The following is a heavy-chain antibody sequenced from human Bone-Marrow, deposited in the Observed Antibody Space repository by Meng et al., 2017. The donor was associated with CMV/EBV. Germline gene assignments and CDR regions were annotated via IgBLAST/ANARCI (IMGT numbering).Heavy chain of an antibody. V-gene: IGHV4-59*01. J-gene: IGHJ6*02. CDR1: GGSISSYS. CDR2: IYYSGST. D-gene: IGHD6-19*01. Sequence: GSLRLSCTVSGGSISSYSWSWIRQPPGKGLEWIGYIYYSGSTNYNPSLKSRVTISVDTSKNQFSLKLSSVTAADTAVYYCARLKTPVEDWLVMDVWGQGTTVTVSS. CDR3: ARLKTPVEDWLVMDV.